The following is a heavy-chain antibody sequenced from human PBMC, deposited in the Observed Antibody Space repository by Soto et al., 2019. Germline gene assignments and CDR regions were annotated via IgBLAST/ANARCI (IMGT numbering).Heavy chain of an antibody. D-gene: IGHD2-21*01. Sequence: EVQLVESGGGLVQPGESLRLSRAASGLTLSSHWMGWVRQAPGTGLEWVATINQDGTERFYVESMKGRSTISRDTAQNSLYLEVHSLRAEDTALYYCARAINAAYDYWGRGALVTVSS. V-gene: IGHV3-7*05. CDR3: ARAINAAYDY. J-gene: IGHJ4*02. CDR2: INQDGTER. CDR1: GLTLSSHW.